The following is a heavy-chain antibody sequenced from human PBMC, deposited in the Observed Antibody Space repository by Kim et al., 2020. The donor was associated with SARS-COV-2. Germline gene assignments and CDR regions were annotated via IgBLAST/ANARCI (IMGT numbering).Heavy chain of an antibody. Sequence: SETLSLTCTVSGGSISSYYWSWIRQPPGKGLEWIGYIYYSGSTNYNPSLKSRVTISVDTSKNQFSLKLSSVTAADTAVYYCASLTPLVTTRGGATYGDAFGIWGQGTMVTVSS. CDR1: GGSISSYY. CDR3: ASLTPLVTTRGGATYGDAFGI. D-gene: IGHD4-17*01. V-gene: IGHV4-59*01. CDR2: IYYSGST. J-gene: IGHJ3*02.